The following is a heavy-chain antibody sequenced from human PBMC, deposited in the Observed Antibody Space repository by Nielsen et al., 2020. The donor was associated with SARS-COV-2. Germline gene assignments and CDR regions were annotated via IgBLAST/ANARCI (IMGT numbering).Heavy chain of an antibody. Sequence: GGSLRLSCAASGFTFSNAWMSWVRQAPGKGLEWVGRIKSKTDGGTTDYAAPVKGRFTISRDDSKNTLYLQMNSLKTEDTAVYYCTVAWEGYDFWSDWGQGTLVTVSS. V-gene: IGHV3-15*01. CDR3: TVAWEGYDFWSD. D-gene: IGHD3-3*01. CDR2: IKSKTDGGTT. CDR1: GFTFSNAW. J-gene: IGHJ4*02.